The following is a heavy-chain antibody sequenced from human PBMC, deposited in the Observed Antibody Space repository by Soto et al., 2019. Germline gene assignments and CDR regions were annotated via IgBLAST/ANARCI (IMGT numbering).Heavy chain of an antibody. Sequence: QVQLVESGGGVVQPGRSLRLSCAASGFTLSSYGMHWVRQAPGKGLEWVAVISYDGSNKYYADSVKGRFTISRDNSKNTLYLQMNSLRAEDTAVYYCAKEWDTAMATLAYYGMDVWGQGTTVTVSS. J-gene: IGHJ6*02. CDR3: AKEWDTAMATLAYYGMDV. CDR1: GFTLSSYG. V-gene: IGHV3-30*18. CDR2: ISYDGSNK. D-gene: IGHD5-18*01.